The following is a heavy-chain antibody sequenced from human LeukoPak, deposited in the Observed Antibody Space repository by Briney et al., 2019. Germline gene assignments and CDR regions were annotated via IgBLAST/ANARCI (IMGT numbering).Heavy chain of an antibody. J-gene: IGHJ4*02. CDR1: GGSISNYY. Sequence: PSETLSLTCTVSGGSISNYYWSWIRQPPGKGLEWIGYIYYSGSTNYNPSLKSRVTTSVDTSKNQFSLKLSSVTAADTAVYYCAGSSSTSWGIYWGQGTLVTVSS. V-gene: IGHV4-59*01. D-gene: IGHD2-2*01. CDR2: IYYSGST. CDR3: AGSSSTSWGIY.